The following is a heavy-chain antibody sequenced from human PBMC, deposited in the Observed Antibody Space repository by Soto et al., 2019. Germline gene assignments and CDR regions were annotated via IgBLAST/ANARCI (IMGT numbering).Heavy chain of an antibody. Sequence: QVQLVQSGAEVKKPGSSVKVSCKASGGTFSSYAISWVRQAPGQGLEWMGGIIPIFGTANYAQKFQGRVTITADESTSTAYMELSSLRSEDTAVYXXXRXXSSSNYYYYGMDVWGQGTTVTVSS. D-gene: IGHD6-13*01. J-gene: IGHJ6*02. V-gene: IGHV1-69*01. CDR2: IIPIFGTA. CDR1: GGTFSSYA. CDR3: XRXXSSSNYYYYGMDV.